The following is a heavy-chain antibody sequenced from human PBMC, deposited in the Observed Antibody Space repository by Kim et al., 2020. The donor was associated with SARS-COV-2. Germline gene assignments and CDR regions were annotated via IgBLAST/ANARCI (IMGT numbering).Heavy chain of an antibody. CDR3: ARGLDIVVVPVHRGLDGMDV. D-gene: IGHD2-2*03. J-gene: IGHJ6*02. CDR2: ITSSSNYI. CDR1: GFTFSSYN. Sequence: GGSLRLSCAASGFTFSSYNMNWVRQAPGKGLEWVSCITSSSNYIYYADSVKGRFTISRDNAKNSLYLQMNSLRAEDTAVYYCARGLDIVVVPVHRGLDGMDVWGQGTTVTVSS. V-gene: IGHV3-21*01.